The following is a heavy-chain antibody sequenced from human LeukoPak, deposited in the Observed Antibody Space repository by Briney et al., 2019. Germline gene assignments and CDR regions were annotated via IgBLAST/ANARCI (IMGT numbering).Heavy chain of an antibody. CDR1: GGSIINSNW. D-gene: IGHD2-15*01. J-gene: IGHJ3*02. CDR3: ARVCSGGSCYGAFDI. CDR2: IDHSGST. V-gene: IGHV4-4*02. Sequence: SGTLSLTCAVSGGSIINSNWWSWVRQPPGKGLEWIGEIDHSGSTSYNPSLKSRITISVDTSENRFSLKLSSVTATDTAVYYCARVCSGGSCYGAFDIWGQGTMVTVSS.